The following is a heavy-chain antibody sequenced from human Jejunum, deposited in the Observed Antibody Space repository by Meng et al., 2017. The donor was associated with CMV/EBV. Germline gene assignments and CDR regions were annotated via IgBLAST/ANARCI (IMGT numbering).Heavy chain of an antibody. CDR1: GASISTYY. CDR3: ARASGSRGAKFDY. V-gene: IGHV4-4*07. Sequence: VQLQESGPGLVKPSETLSLTCTVSGASISTYYWTWIRQPAGKGLEWIGHIYTGGATNYNPSLKSRVTMSVDTSKTQFFLRLNSVTAADTAVYFCARASGSRGAKFDYWGQGLLVTVSS. J-gene: IGHJ4*02. CDR2: IYTGGAT. D-gene: IGHD3-10*01.